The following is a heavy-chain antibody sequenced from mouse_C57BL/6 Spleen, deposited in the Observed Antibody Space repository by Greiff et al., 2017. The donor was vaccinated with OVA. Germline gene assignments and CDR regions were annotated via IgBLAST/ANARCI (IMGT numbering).Heavy chain of an antibody. Sequence: QVQLQQSGAELAKPGASVKLSCKASGYTFTSYWMHWVKQRPGQGLEWIGYINPSSGYTKYNQKFKDKATLTADKSSSTAYMQLSSLTYEDSAVYDCARNYGSSYWYCDVWGTGTTVTVSS. J-gene: IGHJ1*03. CDR3: ARNYGSSYWYCDV. V-gene: IGHV1-7*01. D-gene: IGHD1-1*01. CDR1: GYTFTSYW. CDR2: INPSSGYT.